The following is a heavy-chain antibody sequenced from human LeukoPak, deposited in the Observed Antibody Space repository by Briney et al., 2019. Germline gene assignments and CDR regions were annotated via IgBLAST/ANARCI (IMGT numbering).Heavy chain of an antibody. Sequence: PGGSLRLSCAASGFTVSSNYMSWVRQAPGKGLEWVSVIYSGGSTYYADSVKGRFTISRDNSKNTLYLQMNSLRAEDTAVYYCARDCSGGSCYPTDAFDIWGQGTMVTVSS. CDR1: GFTVSSNY. J-gene: IGHJ3*02. V-gene: IGHV3-53*01. CDR2: IYSGGST. D-gene: IGHD2-15*01. CDR3: ARDCSGGSCYPTDAFDI.